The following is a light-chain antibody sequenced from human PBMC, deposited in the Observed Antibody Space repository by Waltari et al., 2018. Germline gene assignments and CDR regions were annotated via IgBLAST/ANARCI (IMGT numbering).Light chain of an antibody. CDR3: GTWDSSLSGVV. J-gene: IGLJ2*01. V-gene: IGLV1-51*01. Sequence: QSVLTQPPSVSAAPGQKVTISCSGSSSNIGNNYVSWYQQLPGTAPKLLSYANNKPPSGIPDRFSGSKSGTSATLGITGLQTGDEADYYCGTWDSSLSGVVFGGGTKLTVL. CDR2: ANN. CDR1: SSNIGNNY.